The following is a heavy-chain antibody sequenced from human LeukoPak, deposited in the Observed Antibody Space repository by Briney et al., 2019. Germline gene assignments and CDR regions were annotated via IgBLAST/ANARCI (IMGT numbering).Heavy chain of an antibody. CDR1: GFTLSNYD. Sequence: PSGESLRLSCAASGFTLSNYDMHWVRQATGKGLEWVSAIGTAGETYYAGSVKGRVTISRENAKNSLYLQMNSLRAGDTAVYYCARVGGSAFDIWGQGTVVTVSS. CDR2: IGTAGET. CDR3: ARVGGSAFDI. J-gene: IGHJ3*02. V-gene: IGHV3-13*04. D-gene: IGHD3-16*01.